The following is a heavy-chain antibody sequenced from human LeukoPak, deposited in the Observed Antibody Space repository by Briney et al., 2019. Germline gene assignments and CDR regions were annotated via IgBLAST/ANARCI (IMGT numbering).Heavy chain of an antibody. Sequence: GGSLRLSCAASGFPLSSYSMNWVRQAPGKGLEWVSSISSSSSYIYYADSVKGRFTISRDNAKNSLYLQMNSLRAEDTAVYYCARDRKYSSSFDYWGQGTLVTVSS. V-gene: IGHV3-21*01. CDR3: ARDRKYSSSFDY. CDR1: GFPLSSYS. CDR2: ISSSSSYI. J-gene: IGHJ4*02. D-gene: IGHD6-6*01.